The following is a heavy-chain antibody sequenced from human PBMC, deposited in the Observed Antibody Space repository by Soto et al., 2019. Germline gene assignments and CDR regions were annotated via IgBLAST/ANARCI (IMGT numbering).Heavy chain of an antibody. D-gene: IGHD5-12*01. CDR3: VKSRGGNNFDFFD. CDR1: GFTLRSYA. CDR2: VRGNGDPP. V-gene: IGHV3-64D*06. Sequence: GGALRVSGSASGFTLRSYAMHWVRQAPGKGLEYVSGVRGNGDPPFYADSVKGRFTISRDNSKNTLYLQMSGLSADDTAVYYCVKSRGGNNFDFFDWGQGALVTVPS. J-gene: IGHJ4*02.